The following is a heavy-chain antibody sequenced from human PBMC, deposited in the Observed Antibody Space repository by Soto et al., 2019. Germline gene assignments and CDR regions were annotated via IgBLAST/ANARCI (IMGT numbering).Heavy chain of an antibody. CDR3: ASSMGRGGNDY. Sequence: EVQLVESGGGLVQPGGSLRLSCAASGFTFRDYWMSWVRQAPGKGLECVANIKTDGSEKYYVDPVKGRFTISRDNAKNSLYLQMNSLRAEDTAVYYCASSMGRGGNDYWGQGTLVAFSS. J-gene: IGHJ4*02. CDR1: GFTFRDYW. V-gene: IGHV3-7*05. CDR2: IKTDGSEK. D-gene: IGHD3-10*01.